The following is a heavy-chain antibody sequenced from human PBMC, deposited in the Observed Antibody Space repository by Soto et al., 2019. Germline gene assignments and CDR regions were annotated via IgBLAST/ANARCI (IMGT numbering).Heavy chain of an antibody. V-gene: IGHV3-7*03. J-gene: IGHJ4*02. D-gene: IGHD3-3*01. CDR1: GFTFGSYW. Sequence: EVQLVESGGGLVQPGGSLRLSCAASGFTFGSYWMSWVRQAPGKGLEWVANIKRDGSEKYYVDSVKGRFTISRDNAKNTLYLQMNSLRADDTAVYYCASLEWESTGYADYWGQGTLVTVSS. CDR3: ASLEWESTGYADY. CDR2: IKRDGSEK.